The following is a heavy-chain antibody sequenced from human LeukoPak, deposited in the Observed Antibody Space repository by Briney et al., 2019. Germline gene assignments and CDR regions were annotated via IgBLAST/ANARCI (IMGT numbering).Heavy chain of an antibody. Sequence: PGRSLRLSCAASGFTFSSYGMHWVRQAPGKGLEWVAVIWYDGSNKYYADSVKGRFTISRDNSKNTLYLQMNSLRAEDTAVYYCAKAEGAYYYYYYMDVWGKGTTVTVSS. CDR1: GFTFSSYG. J-gene: IGHJ6*03. CDR2: IWYDGSNK. CDR3: AKAEGAYYYYYYMDV. V-gene: IGHV3-33*06.